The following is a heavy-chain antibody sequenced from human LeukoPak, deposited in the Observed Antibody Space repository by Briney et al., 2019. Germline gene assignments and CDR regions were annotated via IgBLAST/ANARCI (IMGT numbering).Heavy chain of an antibody. CDR2: LYYRET. V-gene: IGHV4-39*07. Sequence: SETLSLTCTVSGDSISDTRYFWGFIRRSPGKGLEWIVSLYYRETFYNPSLKSRLTISSDTSKNQLSLRLTSLTAADTGVYYCARGRNWNYQSHFDYWGQGTLVTVSS. D-gene: IGHD1-7*01. CDR1: GDSISDTRYF. CDR3: ARGRNWNYQSHFDY. J-gene: IGHJ4*02.